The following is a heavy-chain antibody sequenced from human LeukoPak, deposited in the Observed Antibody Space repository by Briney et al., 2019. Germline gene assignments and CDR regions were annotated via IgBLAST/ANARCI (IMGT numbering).Heavy chain of an antibody. V-gene: IGHV3-48*04. CDR2: ISSSGSTI. Sequence: GRSLRLSCAASGFTFSSYGMHWVRQAPGKGLEWVSYISSSGSTIYYADSVKGQFTISRDNAKNSLYLQMNSLRAEDTAVYYCARDRGSYGMDVWGQGTTVTVSS. D-gene: IGHD1-26*01. CDR3: ARDRGSYGMDV. J-gene: IGHJ6*02. CDR1: GFTFSSYG.